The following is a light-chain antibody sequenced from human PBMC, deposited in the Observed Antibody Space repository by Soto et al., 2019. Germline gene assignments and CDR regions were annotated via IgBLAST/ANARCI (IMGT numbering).Light chain of an antibody. CDR3: QQYDPYSP. CDR2: KAS. CDR1: QSISRW. V-gene: IGKV1-5*03. Sequence: DIQMTQSPSTLSASVGDRVTITCRASQSISRWLAWDQQKPGKAPKLLIYKASSLQSGVPSRFSGSGSVTEFNLTVSSLQPDDFATYYCQQYDPYSPFAQRTKVEI. J-gene: IGKJ1*01.